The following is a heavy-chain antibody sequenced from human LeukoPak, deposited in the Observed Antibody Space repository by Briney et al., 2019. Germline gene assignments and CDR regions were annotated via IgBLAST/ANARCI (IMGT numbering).Heavy chain of an antibody. J-gene: IGHJ5*02. D-gene: IGHD2-21*02. Sequence: GASVKVSCKASGYTFTSYYMHWVRQAPGQGLEWMGIINPSGGSTSYAQKFQGRVTMTRDTSTSTVYMELSSLRSEDTAVYYCARQPTYCGGDCYSSWFDPWGQGTLVTVS. V-gene: IGHV1-46*01. CDR2: INPSGGST. CDR1: GYTFTSYY. CDR3: ARQPTYCGGDCYSSWFDP.